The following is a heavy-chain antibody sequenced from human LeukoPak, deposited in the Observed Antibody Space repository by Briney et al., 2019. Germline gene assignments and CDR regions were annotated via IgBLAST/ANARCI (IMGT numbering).Heavy chain of an antibody. Sequence: ASVKVSCKASGYTFTSYGISWVRQAPGQGLEWMGWISAYNGNTNYAQKLQGRVTMTTDTSTSTAYMELRSLRSDDTAVYYCAKDQREYQLLRTHYFDYWGQGTLVTVSS. D-gene: IGHD2-2*01. CDR2: ISAYNGNT. J-gene: IGHJ4*02. CDR1: GYTFTSYG. CDR3: AKDQREYQLLRTHYFDY. V-gene: IGHV1-18*01.